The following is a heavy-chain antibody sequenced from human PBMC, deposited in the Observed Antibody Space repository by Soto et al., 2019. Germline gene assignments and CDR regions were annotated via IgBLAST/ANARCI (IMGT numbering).Heavy chain of an antibody. V-gene: IGHV4-59*11. D-gene: IGHD2-15*01. CDR2: VYYNGIT. Sequence: QVQLQESGPGLVKPSETLSLTCTVSGGSINNHYWSWIRQPPGKGLEWLGYVYYNGITNYNPSLKSRVTMSVDTSKNQLSLKLTSLTAADTAIYYCTRASWYSEYWGQGTLVTVSS. J-gene: IGHJ4*02. CDR1: GGSINNHY. CDR3: TRASWYSEY.